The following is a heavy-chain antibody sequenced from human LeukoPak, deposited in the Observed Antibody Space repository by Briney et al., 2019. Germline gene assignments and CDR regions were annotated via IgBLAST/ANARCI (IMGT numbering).Heavy chain of an antibody. D-gene: IGHD3-16*01. CDR2: ITSDGRST. Sequence: SGGSLRLSCAASGFTFSSYWMHWVRQAPGKGLVWVSRITSDGRSTTYADSVKGRFTISRDNAKNTLYRQMNSLSAEDTAVYYCARSDDSDYWGQGTLVTVSS. V-gene: IGHV3-74*03. J-gene: IGHJ4*02. CDR1: GFTFSSYW. CDR3: ARSDDSDY.